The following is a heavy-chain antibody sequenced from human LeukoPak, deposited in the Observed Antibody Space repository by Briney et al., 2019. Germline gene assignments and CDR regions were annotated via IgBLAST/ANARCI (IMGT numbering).Heavy chain of an antibody. V-gene: IGHV3-23*01. CDR2: ITFNGGNT. CDR1: GFSFSSYA. D-gene: IGHD6-19*01. Sequence: PGGSLRLSYAASGFSFSSYAMSWVRQAPGKGLEWVSIITFNGGNTYYASVEGRFTISRDNSKNTLYLQMGSLRADDTAVYYCASTHFNGWCFYSWGQGTLVTVPS. CDR3: ASTHFNGWCFYS. J-gene: IGHJ4*02.